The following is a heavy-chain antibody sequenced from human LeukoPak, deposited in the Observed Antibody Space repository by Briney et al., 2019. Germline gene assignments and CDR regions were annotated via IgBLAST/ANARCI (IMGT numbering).Heavy chain of an antibody. CDR1: GGTFSSYA. V-gene: IGHV1-69*05. J-gene: IGHJ5*02. CDR2: IIPIFGTA. Sequence: SVKLSCKASGGTFSSYAISWVRQAPGQGLEWMGRIIPIFGTANYAQKFQGRVTISRDTSITTAYMELSSLTSEDTAVYYCARGSSSWYWFDPWGQGTLVTVSS. D-gene: IGHD6-13*01. CDR3: ARGSSSWYWFDP.